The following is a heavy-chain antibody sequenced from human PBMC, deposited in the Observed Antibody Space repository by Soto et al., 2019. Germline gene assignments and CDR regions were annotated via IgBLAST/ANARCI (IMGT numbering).Heavy chain of an antibody. CDR3: ARDPDYYDSSGPFDI. CDR1: GYTFTSYY. CDR2: INPSGGST. D-gene: IGHD3-22*01. J-gene: IGHJ3*02. V-gene: IGHV1-46*01. Sequence: GASVKVSCKASGYTFTSYYMHWVRQAPGQGLEWMGIINPSGGSTSYAHKFQGRVTMTRDTSTSTVYMDLSSLRSEDTAVYYCARDPDYYDSSGPFDIWGQGTMVTVSS.